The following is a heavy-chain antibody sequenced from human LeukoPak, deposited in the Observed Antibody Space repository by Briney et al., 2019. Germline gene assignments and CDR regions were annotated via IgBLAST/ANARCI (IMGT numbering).Heavy chain of an antibody. CDR3: ARDNPPRYGSGANYFDY. V-gene: IGHV3-66*01. J-gene: IGHJ4*02. CDR1: GFTVSSNY. CDR2: IYSGGST. Sequence: PGGSLRLSCAASGFTVSSNYMSWVRQAPGKGLEWVSVIYSGGSTYYADSVKGRFTISRDNSKNTLYLQMNSLRAEDTAVYYCARDNPPRYGSGANYFDYWGQGTLVTVSS. D-gene: IGHD3-10*01.